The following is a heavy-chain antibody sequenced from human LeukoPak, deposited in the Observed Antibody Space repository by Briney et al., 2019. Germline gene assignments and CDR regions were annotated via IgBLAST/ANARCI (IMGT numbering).Heavy chain of an antibody. CDR2: ISYDGSNK. CDR1: GFTFSSYG. D-gene: IGHD3-22*01. V-gene: IGHV3-30*03. J-gene: IGHJ3*02. Sequence: GGSLRLSCAASGFTFSSYGMHWVRQAPGKGLEWVAVISYDGSNKYYADSVKGRFTISRDNSKNTLYLQMNSLRAEDTAVYYCARDYYLSDSLDAFDIWGQGTMVTVSS. CDR3: ARDYYLSDSLDAFDI.